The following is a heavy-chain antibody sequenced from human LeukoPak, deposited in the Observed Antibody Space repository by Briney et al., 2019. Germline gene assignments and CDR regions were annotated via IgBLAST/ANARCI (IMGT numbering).Heavy chain of an antibody. Sequence: GGSLRLSCAASGFTFSSYWMHWVRQVPGKGLVWVARINPGGSSITYADSVKGRFTISRDNAKNTLYLQMNSLRADDTAVYYCAKAGYSYGIPFFDYWGQGTLVTVSS. V-gene: IGHV3-74*01. CDR1: GFTFSSYW. CDR2: INPGGSSI. D-gene: IGHD5-18*01. J-gene: IGHJ4*02. CDR3: AKAGYSYGIPFFDY.